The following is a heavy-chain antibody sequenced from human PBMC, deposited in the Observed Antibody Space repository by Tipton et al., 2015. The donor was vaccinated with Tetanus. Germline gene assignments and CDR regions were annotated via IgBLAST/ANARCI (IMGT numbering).Heavy chain of an antibody. V-gene: IGHV4-39*01. J-gene: IGHJ5*02. CDR2: VFYTGIT. Sequence: TLSLTCTVSGGSISSSDYYWAWLRQPPGSGLEWIGSVFYTGITYYNASLSSRLTISVDTSKNQFSLKLSSVTAADTAVYYCASSYYDFWSGYLNWFDPWGQGTLVTVSS. CDR1: GGSISSSDYY. D-gene: IGHD3-3*01. CDR3: ASSYYDFWSGYLNWFDP.